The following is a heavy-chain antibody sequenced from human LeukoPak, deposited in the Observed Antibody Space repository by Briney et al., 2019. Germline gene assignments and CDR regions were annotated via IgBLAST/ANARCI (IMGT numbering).Heavy chain of an antibody. V-gene: IGHV3-48*02. Sequence: AGGSLRLSCAASGFTFGYYNMNWVSQAPGKGLEWVSHVTSSSTAIYYADSVRSRFTISRDNAKNSLYLQMNSLRDEDTAVYYCARTSISSGSYLGFDYWGQGALVTVSS. J-gene: IGHJ4*02. CDR3: ARTSISSGSYLGFDY. D-gene: IGHD1-26*01. CDR2: VTSSSTAI. CDR1: GFTFGYYN.